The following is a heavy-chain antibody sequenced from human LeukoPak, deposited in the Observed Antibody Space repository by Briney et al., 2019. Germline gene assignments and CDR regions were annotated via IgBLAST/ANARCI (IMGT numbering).Heavy chain of an antibody. D-gene: IGHD3-3*01. CDR3: ARDRNYDVWSGYYF. V-gene: IGHV4-4*07. J-gene: IGHJ4*02. CDR1: GGSISGYY. CDR2: IYTSGST. Sequence: PSETLSLTCTVSGGSISGYYWSWFRQPAGKGLEWIGRIYTSGSTNYNPSLKSRVTMSVDTSKNQFSLKVSSVTAANTAVYYCARDRNYDVWSGYYFGGQGTLVTVSS.